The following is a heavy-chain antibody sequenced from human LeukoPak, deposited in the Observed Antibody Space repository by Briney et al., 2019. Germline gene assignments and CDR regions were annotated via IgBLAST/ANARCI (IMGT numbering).Heavy chain of an antibody. D-gene: IGHD6-13*01. CDR1: VLTFSRYS. V-gene: IGHV3-21*01. J-gene: IGHJ6*03. CDR2: IRRSSSYI. CDR3: ARDRRIAARLTDYYYYMDV. Sequence: GGSLRLSCAASVLTFSRYSMNWVREAPGKGLEWVSSIRRSSSYIYYADSVKSRFTISRDNAKNSLYLQMNSLRAEDTAVYYCARDRRIAARLTDYYYYMDVWGKGTTVTVSS.